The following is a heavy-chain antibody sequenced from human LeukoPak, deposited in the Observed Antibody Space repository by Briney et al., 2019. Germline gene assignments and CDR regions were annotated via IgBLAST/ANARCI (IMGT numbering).Heavy chain of an antibody. D-gene: IGHD3-10*01. CDR2: SGSGGST. Sequence: GGSLRLSCVASAFTFSSTGMTWVRQAPGKGLEWVSVSGSGGSTYYADSVKGRFTISRDISKNTLFLQMNSLRAEDTAVYYCAKGSWNYDYWGQGTLVTVSS. CDR3: AKGSWNYDY. J-gene: IGHJ4*02. V-gene: IGHV3-23*01. CDR1: AFTFSSTG.